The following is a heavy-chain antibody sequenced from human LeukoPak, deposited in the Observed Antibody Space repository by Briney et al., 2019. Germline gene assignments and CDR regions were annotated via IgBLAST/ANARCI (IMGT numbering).Heavy chain of an antibody. J-gene: IGHJ4*02. CDR2: ISWDGGST. CDR1: GFTFDDYA. Sequence: GGSLRLSCAASGFTFDDYAMHWVRQAPGKGLEWVSLISWDGGSTYYADSVKGRFTISRVNSKNSLYLQMNSLRAEDTALYYCAKDIENSSGWYAVDYWGQGTLVTVSS. D-gene: IGHD6-19*01. V-gene: IGHV3-43D*03. CDR3: AKDIENSSGWYAVDY.